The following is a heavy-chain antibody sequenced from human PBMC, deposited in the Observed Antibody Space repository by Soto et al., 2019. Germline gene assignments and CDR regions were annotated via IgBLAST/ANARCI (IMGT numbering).Heavy chain of an antibody. CDR1: GFTFSSYG. V-gene: IGHV3-30*18. D-gene: IGHD3-22*01. Sequence: QVQLVESGGGVVQPGRSLRLSCAASGFTFSSYGMHWVRQAPGKGLVWVAVISYDGSNKYYADSVKGRFTISRDNSKNTLYLQMNSLRAEVTAVYYCAKDDEEITMRVVTAGAFDIWGQGIMVTVSS. CDR3: AKDDEEITMRVVTAGAFDI. J-gene: IGHJ3*02. CDR2: ISYDGSNK.